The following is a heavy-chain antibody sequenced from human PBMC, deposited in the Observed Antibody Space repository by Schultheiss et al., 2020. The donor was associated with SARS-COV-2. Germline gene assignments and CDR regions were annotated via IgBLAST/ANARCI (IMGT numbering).Heavy chain of an antibody. CDR1: GGSISSGDYY. Sequence: SETLSLTCAVSGGSISSGDYYWSWIRQPPGKGLEWIGSIYYSGSTYYSPSLKSRVTISVDTSKNQFSLKLSSVTAADTAVYYCARGPDYGDYGVWGQGTTVTVSS. CDR2: IYYSGST. V-gene: IGHV4-39*07. CDR3: ARGPDYGDYGV. D-gene: IGHD4-17*01. J-gene: IGHJ6*02.